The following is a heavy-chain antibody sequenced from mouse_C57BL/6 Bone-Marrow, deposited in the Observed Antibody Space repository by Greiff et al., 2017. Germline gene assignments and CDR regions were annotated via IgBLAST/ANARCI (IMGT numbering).Heavy chain of an antibody. CDR3: ARDSNYVFYAMDY. CDR1: GYTFTSYW. J-gene: IGHJ4*01. Sequence: QVQLQQPGAELVKPGASVKMSCKASGYTFTSYWITWVKQRPGQGLEWIGDIYPGSGSTNYNEKFTSKATLTVDTSSSTAYMQLSSLTSEDSAVYYCARDSNYVFYAMDYWGQGTSVTVSS. CDR2: IYPGSGST. V-gene: IGHV1-55*01. D-gene: IGHD2-5*01.